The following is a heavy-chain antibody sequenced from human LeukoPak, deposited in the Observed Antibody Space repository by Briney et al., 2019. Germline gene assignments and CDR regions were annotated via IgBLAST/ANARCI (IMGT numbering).Heavy chain of an antibody. CDR1: GLTFDNYA. CDR3: ARDYGSAFDY. D-gene: IGHD2-15*01. CDR2: ISWNSGSI. Sequence: GGSLRLSCVASGLTFDNYAMHWVRQAPGKGLEWVSGISWNSGSIGYADSVKGRFTISRDNAKNSLYLQMNSLRAEDTAVYYCARDYGSAFDYWGQGTLVTVSS. V-gene: IGHV3-9*01. J-gene: IGHJ4*02.